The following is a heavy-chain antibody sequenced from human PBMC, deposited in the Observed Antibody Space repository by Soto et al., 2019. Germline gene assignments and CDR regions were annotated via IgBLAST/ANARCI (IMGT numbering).Heavy chain of an antibody. D-gene: IGHD3-16*01. CDR3: ARNGGTYSTASLDS. J-gene: IGHJ4*02. CDR1: GFSFTHYT. V-gene: IGHV3-30*04. Sequence: GGSLRLSCAASGFSFTHYTINWVRQAPGKGLEWVAVMSYDGTNEYYADSVKGRSTISRDNSKSTVYLQMNSLTPEDTALYYCARNGGTYSTASLDSWGLEAVLPISS. CDR2: MSYDGTNE.